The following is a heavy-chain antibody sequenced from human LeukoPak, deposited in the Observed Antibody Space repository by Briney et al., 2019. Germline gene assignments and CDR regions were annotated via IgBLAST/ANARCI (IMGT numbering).Heavy chain of an antibody. CDR2: ISSSSSTI. Sequence: GRSLRLSCAASGFTFSSYSMDWVRQAPWKGLEWVSYISSSSSTIYYADSVKGRFTISRDNAKNSLYLQMNSLRAEDTAVYYCARDPVPAAFVLSVSNNWFDPWGQGTLVTVSS. CDR1: GFTFSSYS. V-gene: IGHV3-48*01. CDR3: ARDPVPAAFVLSVSNNWFDP. J-gene: IGHJ5*02. D-gene: IGHD2-2*01.